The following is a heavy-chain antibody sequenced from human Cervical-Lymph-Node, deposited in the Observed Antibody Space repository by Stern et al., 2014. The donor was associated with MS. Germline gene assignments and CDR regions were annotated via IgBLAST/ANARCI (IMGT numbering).Heavy chain of an antibody. V-gene: IGHV1-69*01. D-gene: IGHD6-13*01. CDR1: GGTFSKFP. J-gene: IGHJ5*02. Sequence: VHLGESGAEVTKPGSSAKVSCKASGGTFSKFPSSWVRQAPGQGLEWMGGIFTVFGTPTYAQEFRGRVTITADVSTSTVYMELSSLRSDDTAVYYCALSSETSDRWYSLGYDLWGQGTLVTVSS. CDR3: ALSSETSDRWYSLGYDL. CDR2: IFTVFGTP.